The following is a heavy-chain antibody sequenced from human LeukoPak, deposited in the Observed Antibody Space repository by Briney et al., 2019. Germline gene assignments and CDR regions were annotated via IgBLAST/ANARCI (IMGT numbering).Heavy chain of an antibody. V-gene: IGHV4-4*07. CDR2: IYTGGST. J-gene: IGHJ4*02. Sequence: SETLSLTCTVSGGSISTYYWTWIRQPAGKGLEWIGRIYTGGSTNYNPSLKSRVTMSIDTSKSQFSLEFTSVTAADTAVYYCARIMVVPAAISHFDYWGQGILVTVSS. CDR3: ARIMVVPAAISHFDY. CDR1: GGSISTYY. D-gene: IGHD2-2*02.